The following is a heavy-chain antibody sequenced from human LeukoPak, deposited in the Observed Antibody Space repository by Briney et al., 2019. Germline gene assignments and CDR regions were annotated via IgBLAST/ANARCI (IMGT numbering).Heavy chain of an antibody. V-gene: IGHV1-69*01. J-gene: IGHJ5*02. CDR2: IIPIFGTA. D-gene: IGHD1-26*01. CDR1: GGTFSSYA. CDR3: ARETDLIVGATYSWFDP. Sequence: SVKVSCKASGGTFSSYAISWVRQAPGQGLEWMGGIIPIFGTANYAQKFQGRVTITADESTSTAYMELSSLRSEDTAVFYCARETDLIVGATYSWFDPWGQGTLVTVSS.